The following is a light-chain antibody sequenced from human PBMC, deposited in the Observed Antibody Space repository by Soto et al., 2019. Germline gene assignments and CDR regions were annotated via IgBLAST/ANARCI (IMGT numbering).Light chain of an antibody. CDR3: SSYETTNRRV. CDR1: STGIGRFNF. CDR2: EVT. J-gene: IGLJ1*01. Sequence: QSALTQPASVSGSPGRSITISCTGTSTGIGRFNFVSWYQQHPGKAPKLLIYEVTKRPSGLSDRFSGSKSGNTASLTISGLQTEDEADYYCSSYETTNRRVFGTGTKVTVL. V-gene: IGLV2-14*01.